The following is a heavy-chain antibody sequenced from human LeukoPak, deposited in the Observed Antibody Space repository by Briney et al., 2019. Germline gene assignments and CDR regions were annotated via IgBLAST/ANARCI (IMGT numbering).Heavy chain of an antibody. Sequence: PGGSLRLSCAASGFTFSSYVMSWVRQAPGKGLEWVSSISNSGGSTYYADSVKGRFTISRDNSKNTLYLQMNSLRAEDTAVYYCARDAYYSSGWYQHITKYYYYYYGMDVWGQGTTVTVSS. V-gene: IGHV3-23*01. D-gene: IGHD6-19*01. CDR3: ARDAYYSSGWYQHITKYYYYYYGMDV. J-gene: IGHJ6*02. CDR1: GFTFSSYV. CDR2: ISNSGGST.